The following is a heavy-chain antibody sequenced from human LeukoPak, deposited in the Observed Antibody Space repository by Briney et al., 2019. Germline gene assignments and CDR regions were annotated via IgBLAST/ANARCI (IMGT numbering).Heavy chain of an antibody. V-gene: IGHV4-39*01. Sequence: PSETLSLTCTVSGGSISSSSYYWGWIRQPPGKGLEWIGSIYYSGSTYYNPSLKSRVSISVDTSKNQFSLKLSSVTAADTAVYYCARHRGSGSYYDPHDYWGQGTLVTVSS. CDR3: ARHRGSGSYYDPHDY. CDR2: IYYSGST. CDR1: GGSISSSSYY. J-gene: IGHJ4*02. D-gene: IGHD1-26*01.